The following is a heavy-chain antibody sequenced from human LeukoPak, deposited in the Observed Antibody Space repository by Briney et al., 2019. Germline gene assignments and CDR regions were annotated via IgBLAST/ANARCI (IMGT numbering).Heavy chain of an antibody. CDR1: GGSISPYY. CDR2: VYYTGTT. J-gene: IGHJ4*02. Sequence: SETLSLTCTVSGGSISPYYWGWIRQPPGKGLEWIGYVYYTGTTNYNPSLKSRGTISLDTSKNQFSLNLNSVTAADTAVYYCARHSYSGYDRLFDYWGQGTLVTVSS. V-gene: IGHV4-59*08. CDR3: ARHSYSGYDRLFDY. D-gene: IGHD5-12*01.